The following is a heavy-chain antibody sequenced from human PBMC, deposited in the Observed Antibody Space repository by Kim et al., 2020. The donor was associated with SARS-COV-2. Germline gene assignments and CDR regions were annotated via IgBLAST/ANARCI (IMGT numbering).Heavy chain of an antibody. CDR1: GFTFSNYW. V-gene: IGHV3-7*03. CDR3: AREIYCSGGSCCSGYFQH. CDR2: IKQDGSDK. Sequence: GGSLRLSCAASGFTFSNYWISWVRQAPGKGLEWVSNIKQDGSDKYYVDSVKGRFTISRDNAKNSLYLQMNSLRVEDTAVYYCAREIYCSGGSCCSGYFQHWGEGTLVTVSP. J-gene: IGHJ1*01. D-gene: IGHD2-15*01.